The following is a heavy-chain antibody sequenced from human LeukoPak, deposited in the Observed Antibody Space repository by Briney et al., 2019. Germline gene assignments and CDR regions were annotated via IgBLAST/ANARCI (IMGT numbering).Heavy chain of an antibody. J-gene: IGHJ4*02. Sequence: GASVKVSCKASGYTFTSYYMHWVRHAPGQGLEWMGIINPSGGSTSHAQKFQGRVTMTRDTSTSTVYMELSSLRSEDTAVYYCARDVDTAMVKEGFDYWGQGTLVTVSS. CDR2: INPSGGST. D-gene: IGHD5-18*01. CDR3: ARDVDTAMVKEGFDY. V-gene: IGHV1-46*01. CDR1: GYTFTSYY.